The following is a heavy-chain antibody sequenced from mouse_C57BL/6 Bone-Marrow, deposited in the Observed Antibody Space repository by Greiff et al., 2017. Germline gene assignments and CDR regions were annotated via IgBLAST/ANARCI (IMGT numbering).Heavy chain of an antibody. D-gene: IGHD2-1*01. V-gene: IGHV5-4*03. Sequence: EVKVVESGGGLVKPGGSLKLSCAASGFTFSSYAMSWVRQTPEKRLEWVATISAGGSYTYYPDNVKGRFTISRDNAKNTLYLQMSHLKSEDTAMYYCARGGNYVDYAMDYWGQGTSVTVSA. CDR3: ARGGNYVDYAMDY. J-gene: IGHJ4*01. CDR1: GFTFSSYA. CDR2: ISAGGSYT.